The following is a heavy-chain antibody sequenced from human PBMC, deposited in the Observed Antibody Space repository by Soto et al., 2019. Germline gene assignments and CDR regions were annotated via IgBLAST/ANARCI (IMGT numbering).Heavy chain of an antibody. D-gene: IGHD3-16*02. J-gene: IGHJ4*02. Sequence: EVQLLESGGGLVQPGGSLRLSCAASGFTFSSYAMSWVRQAPGKGLEWVSAINGSGGSTYYADSVKGRFTISRDNSKNTLYLQMNSLRAEDTAVYYCAKERDEDDYIWGSYRYALRFDYWGQGTLVTVSS. CDR1: GFTFSSYA. CDR2: INGSGGST. CDR3: AKERDEDDYIWGSYRYALRFDY. V-gene: IGHV3-23*01.